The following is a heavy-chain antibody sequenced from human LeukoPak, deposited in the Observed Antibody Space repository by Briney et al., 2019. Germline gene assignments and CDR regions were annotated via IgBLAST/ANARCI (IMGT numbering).Heavy chain of an antibody. D-gene: IGHD2-15*01. V-gene: IGHV3-23*01. CDR1: GLTFSSYG. J-gene: IGHJ6*03. CDR3: AKNGDRGAYCCGATCYPYYYYHMDV. CDR2: ISATGGTT. Sequence: GGSLRLSCAASGLTFSSYGISWVRQAPGKGLEWVSVISATGGTTYYADSVKGHFTISRDNSKNTVYLQMNSLSAEDTAIYYCAKNGDRGAYCCGATCYPYYYYHMDVWGKGTTVTISS.